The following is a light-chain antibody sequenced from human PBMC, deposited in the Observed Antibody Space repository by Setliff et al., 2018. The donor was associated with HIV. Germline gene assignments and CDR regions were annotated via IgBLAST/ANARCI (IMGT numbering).Light chain of an antibody. CDR2: DVT. Sequence: QSALTQPASVSGSPGQSITVSCTGTSSDVGGYNYVSWFQQHPGKAPKLMIYDVTNRPSGVSNRFSGSKSGNTASLTISGLQADDETDYYCCSYAGSLDVFGTGTKVTV. CDR1: SSDVGGYNY. CDR3: CSYAGSLDV. V-gene: IGLV2-14*03. J-gene: IGLJ1*01.